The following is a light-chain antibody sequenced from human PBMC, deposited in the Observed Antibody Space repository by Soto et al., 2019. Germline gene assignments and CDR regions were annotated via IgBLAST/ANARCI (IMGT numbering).Light chain of an antibody. Sequence: EIVLTQSPGTLSLSPGERVTLSCRASQSVSSNYLAWYQQKPGQARRLLIFGASRRATAIPDRFTGSGSGTDFTLTISRLEPEDLAVYHCQQYGSSPLTFGGGTRVEIK. J-gene: IGKJ4*01. CDR2: GAS. CDR1: QSVSSNY. CDR3: QQYGSSPLT. V-gene: IGKV3-20*01.